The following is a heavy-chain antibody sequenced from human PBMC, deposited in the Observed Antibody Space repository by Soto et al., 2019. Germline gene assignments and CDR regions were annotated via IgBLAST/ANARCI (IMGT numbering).Heavy chain of an antibody. CDR3: VRAYSGYDFRHYQDGGNSRWFDP. Sequence: PSETLSLTCTVSGGSIGSYYWSWIGQPPGKGLEWIGYIYYRGSTNYNPSLKSRVTISVDTSKNQFSLKLSSVTAADTAVYYCVRAYSGYDFRHYQDGGNSRWFDPWGQGTLVTMSS. CDR1: GGSIGSYY. D-gene: IGHD5-12*01. CDR2: IYYRGST. J-gene: IGHJ5*02. V-gene: IGHV4-59*12.